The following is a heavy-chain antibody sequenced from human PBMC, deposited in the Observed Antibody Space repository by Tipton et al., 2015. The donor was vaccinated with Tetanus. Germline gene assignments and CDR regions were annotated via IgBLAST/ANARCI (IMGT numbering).Heavy chain of an antibody. CDR2: IYSSGST. CDR3: ARDQARGARGWNYFDC. V-gene: IGHV4-31*03. D-gene: IGHD1-26*01. CDR1: GGSISSSSYY. Sequence: TLSLTCTVSGGSISSSSYYWSWIRQHPGKGLEWIGDIYSSGSTYYNPSLKSRVTISVDTSKNQFSLRLNSVTAADTAVYYCARDQARGARGWNYFDCWGQGTRVTVSS. J-gene: IGHJ4*02.